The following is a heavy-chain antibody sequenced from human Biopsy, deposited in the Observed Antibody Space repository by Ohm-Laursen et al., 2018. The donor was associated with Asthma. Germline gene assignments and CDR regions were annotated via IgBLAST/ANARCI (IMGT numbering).Heavy chain of an antibody. D-gene: IGHD6-19*01. J-gene: IGHJ6*02. CDR1: GGSIGTSTYY. CDR3: ASGGIAVAGPSHYYYYYGMDV. CDR2: IYYSGST. V-gene: IGHV4-61*01. Sequence: TLSLTCTVSGGSIGTSTYYWSWIRQPPGKGLEWIGYIYYSGSTNYNPSLKSRVTISVDTSKNQFSLKLSSVTAADTAVYYCASGGIAVAGPSHYYYYYGMDVWGQGTTVTVSS.